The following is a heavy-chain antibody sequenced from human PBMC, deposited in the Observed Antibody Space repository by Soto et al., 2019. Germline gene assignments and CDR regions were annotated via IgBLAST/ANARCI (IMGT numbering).Heavy chain of an antibody. Sequence: EVQVLESGGDLVQPGESLTLSCEASGFTFRSSAMNWLSQAPGKRLEWITVISGTGVNSFFADSVKVRFTISRDKSKNTVYLQMNSLRVEDAAKYHCPTGWVSSVCIDYWVQGILVTVSS. CDR3: PTGWVSSVCIDY. V-gene: IGHV3-23*01. J-gene: IGHJ4*02. CDR1: GFTFRSSA. CDR2: ISGTGVNS. D-gene: IGHD6-19*01.